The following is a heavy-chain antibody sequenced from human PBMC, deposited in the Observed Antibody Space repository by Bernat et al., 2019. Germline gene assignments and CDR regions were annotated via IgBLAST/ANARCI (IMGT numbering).Heavy chain of an antibody. Sequence: QVQLQESGPGLVKPSETLSLTCTVSGGSISSYYWSWIRQPPGKGLEWIGYIYYSGSTNYNPSLKSRVTISVDTSKNQFSLKLSSVTAAETAVYYCARGVVVVAVTNWYFDLWGRGTLVTVSS. CDR2: IYYSGST. V-gene: IGHV4-59*08. D-gene: IGHD2-15*01. CDR1: GGSISSYY. J-gene: IGHJ2*01. CDR3: ARGVVVVAVTNWYFDL.